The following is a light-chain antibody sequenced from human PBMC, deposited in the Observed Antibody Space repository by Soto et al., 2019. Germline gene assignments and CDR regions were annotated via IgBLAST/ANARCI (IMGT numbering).Light chain of an antibody. CDR1: QSVFSRFRNKNY. Sequence: DIVMTQSPDSLTLSLGERATINCKSSQSVFSRFRNKNYLAWFQQKPGQPPRLLIYWASTRESGVFDRFSGSGSGTDFTLTINSLQAEDVAVYYCQQYYTTPTWTFGQGTKVEVK. J-gene: IGKJ1*01. CDR3: QQYYTTPTWT. V-gene: IGKV4-1*01. CDR2: WAS.